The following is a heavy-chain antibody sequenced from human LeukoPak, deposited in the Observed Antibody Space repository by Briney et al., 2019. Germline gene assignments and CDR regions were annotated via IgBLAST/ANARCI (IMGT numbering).Heavy chain of an antibody. CDR2: IYYSGRT. Sequence: PSETLSLTCTVSGGSISSSSYYWGWIRQPPGKVLEWSGCIYYSGRTYYNLSLKSRVTISVYTSKNLFSLKLSSVTAGDTFVYYCATITYFDSSVYGNYYWGQRTLVTAS. V-gene: IGHV4-39*01. J-gene: IGHJ4*02. CDR3: ATITYFDSSVYGNYY. D-gene: IGHD3-22*01. CDR1: GGSISSSSYY.